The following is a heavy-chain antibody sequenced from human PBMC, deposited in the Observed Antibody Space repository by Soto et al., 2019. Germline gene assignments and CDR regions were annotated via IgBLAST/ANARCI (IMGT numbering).Heavy chain of an antibody. CDR1: GYSFTSYY. V-gene: IGHV1-46*03. D-gene: IGHD6-6*01. CDR2: INPRGGST. J-gene: IGHJ4*02. Sequence: QVQLVQSGAEVKKPGASVKVSCKASGYSFTSYYMHWVRQAPGQGLEWMGRINPRGGSTSYAQKFQGRVTMTRDTSTSTVYMELSSLRSEDTAVYYCARRSIAARHYDYWGQGTLVTVSS. CDR3: ARRSIAARHYDY.